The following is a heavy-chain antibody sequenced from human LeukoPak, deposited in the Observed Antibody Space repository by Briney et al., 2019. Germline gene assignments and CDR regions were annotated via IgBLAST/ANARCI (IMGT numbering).Heavy chain of an antibody. D-gene: IGHD3-22*01. CDR1: GFTFSSYS. CDR3: ARDVTYYYDSSGYYFEAGAFDI. CDR2: ISSSSSTI. J-gene: IGHJ3*02. V-gene: IGHV3-48*01. Sequence: PGGSLRLSCAASGFTFSSYSMNWVRQAPGKGLEWVSYISSSSSTIYYADSVKGRFTISRENAKNSLSLQMNSLRAEDTAVYYCARDVTYYYDSSGYYFEAGAFDIWGQGTMVTVSS.